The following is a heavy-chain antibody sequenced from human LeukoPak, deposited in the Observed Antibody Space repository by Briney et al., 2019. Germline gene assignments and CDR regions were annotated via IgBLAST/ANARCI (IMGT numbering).Heavy chain of an antibody. CDR2: INAGNGNT. J-gene: IGHJ5*02. CDR1: GYTFTSYA. V-gene: IGHV1-3*01. Sequence: GASVKVSRKASGYTFTSYAMHWVRQAPGQRLEWMGWINAGNGNTKYSQKFQGRVTITRDTSASTAYMELSSLRSEDTAVYYCARDQSAPYYYDSSGYYDWFDPWGQGTLVTVSS. CDR3: ARDQSAPYYYDSSGYYDWFDP. D-gene: IGHD3-22*01.